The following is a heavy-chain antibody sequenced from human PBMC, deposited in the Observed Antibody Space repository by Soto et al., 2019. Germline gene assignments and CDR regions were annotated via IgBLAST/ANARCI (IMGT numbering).Heavy chain of an antibody. Sequence: GGSLRLSCAASGFTFSSYGRHWVRQAPDKGLEWVAVISYDGSNKYYADSVKGRFTISRDNSKNPLYLQMNSLRAEDTAVYYCARDLLQWRLAPRSRTYDYYSGLEVWGQGTTVTVSS. D-gene: IGHD2-15*01. CDR2: ISYDGSNK. CDR1: GFTFSSYG. CDR3: ARDLLQWRLAPRSRTYDYYSGLEV. J-gene: IGHJ6*02. V-gene: IGHV3-30-3*01.